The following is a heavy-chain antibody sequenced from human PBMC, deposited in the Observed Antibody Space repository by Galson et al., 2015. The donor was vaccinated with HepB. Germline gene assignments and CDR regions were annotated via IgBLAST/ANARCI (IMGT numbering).Heavy chain of an antibody. CDR2: IHNTGNT. J-gene: IGHJ4*02. CDR3: ASLTIA. Sequence: SLRLAGAVSGFTVRSNYMTWVRQAPGKGLEWVSVIHNTGNTYYADSVKGRFTISRDNSKNTLYLQMNSLRAEDTAVYYCASLTIAWGQGTLVTVSS. CDR1: GFTVRSNY. V-gene: IGHV3-53*01. D-gene: IGHD3-10*01.